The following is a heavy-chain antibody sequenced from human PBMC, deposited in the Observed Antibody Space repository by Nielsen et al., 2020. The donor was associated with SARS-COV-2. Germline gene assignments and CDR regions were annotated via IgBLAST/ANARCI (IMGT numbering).Heavy chain of an antibody. V-gene: IGHV3-21*01. CDR2: ISSSSSYI. D-gene: IGHD6-19*01. CDR3: ARDADHSGWLPRGGYYYYGMDV. CDR1: GFTFSSYS. Sequence: GESLNPSRAASGFTFSSYSMNWDRQAPGKGLELFSSISSSSSYIYYADSVQGRFTISRENAKKSLFLQMNSLRAEDTAVYYCARDADHSGWLPRGGYYYYGMDVWGQGTTVTVSS. J-gene: IGHJ6*02.